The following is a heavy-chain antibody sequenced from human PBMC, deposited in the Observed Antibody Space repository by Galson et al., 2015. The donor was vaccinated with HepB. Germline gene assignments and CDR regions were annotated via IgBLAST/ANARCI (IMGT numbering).Heavy chain of an antibody. J-gene: IGHJ4*02. Sequence: SLRLSCAASGFTFGDYAMSWFRQAPGKGLEWVGFIRSNAYGGTTEYAASVKGRFTISRDDSKSIAYLQMNSLKTEDTAVYYCTRDRALTEYYYVSVYWGQGTLVTVSS. CDR3: TRDRALTEYYYVSVY. CDR1: GFTFGDYA. CDR2: IRSNAYGGTT. D-gene: IGHD3-10*02. V-gene: IGHV3-49*03.